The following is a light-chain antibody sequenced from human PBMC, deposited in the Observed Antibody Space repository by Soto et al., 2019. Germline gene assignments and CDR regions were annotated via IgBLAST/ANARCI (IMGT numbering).Light chain of an antibody. CDR2: GAS. V-gene: IGKV3-20*01. Sequence: EIVLTQSPGTLSLSPGERATLSCRASQSVSSSYLAWYQQKPGQAPSLLIYGASSRATGIPDRFSGSGSGTDFLLTISRLEAEDFVVYYCQQYGSSPPYTFGQGTKLAIK. CDR1: QSVSSSY. J-gene: IGKJ2*01. CDR3: QQYGSSPPYT.